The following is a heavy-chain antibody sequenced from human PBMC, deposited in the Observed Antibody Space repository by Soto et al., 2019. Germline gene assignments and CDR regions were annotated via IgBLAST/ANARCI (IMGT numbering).Heavy chain of an antibody. D-gene: IGHD6-13*01. CDR2: ISYDGSNA. CDR3: AKLDQYSSSQGY. CDR1: GITFNSYV. V-gene: IGHV3-30*18. J-gene: IGHJ4*02. Sequence: PGGSLRLSCAASGITFNSYVMHWVRQAPGKGLEWVAVISYDGSNAYYADSVKGRFTISRDNSKNTLYLQTNSLRAEDAAIYYCAKLDQYSSSQGYWGQGTLVTVSS.